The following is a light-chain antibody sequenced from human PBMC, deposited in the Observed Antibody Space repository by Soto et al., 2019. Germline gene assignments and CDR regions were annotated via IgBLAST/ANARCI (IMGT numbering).Light chain of an antibody. CDR1: SSNIGSYT. CDR2: SNN. CDR3: ATWDLNGHVV. V-gene: IGLV1-44*01. Sequence: QYVLTQPPSASGTPGQRVTISCSGSSSNIGSYTVSWYHQLPGTAPKLLIYSNNHRPSGVPDRFSGSKSGTSASLAISGLQSEDEADYYCATWDLNGHVVFGGGTKLTVL. J-gene: IGLJ2*01.